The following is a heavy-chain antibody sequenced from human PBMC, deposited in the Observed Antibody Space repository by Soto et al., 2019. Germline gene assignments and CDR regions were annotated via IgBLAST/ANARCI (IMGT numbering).Heavy chain of an antibody. CDR2: IYIGGVT. V-gene: IGHV3-66*01. D-gene: IGHD2-2*01. CDR3: TGGVCNSSSCYAHWFDP. CDR1: GFAVGSNY. J-gene: IGHJ5*02. Sequence: EVQLVESGGGLVRPGGSVRLSCAASGFAVGSNYMSWVRQAPGKGREWVSLIYIGGVTHYADSVKGRFTISRDNSKNTLYLQMKSLRAEDTAVYHCTGGVCNSSSCYAHWFDPWGQGTLVTVSS.